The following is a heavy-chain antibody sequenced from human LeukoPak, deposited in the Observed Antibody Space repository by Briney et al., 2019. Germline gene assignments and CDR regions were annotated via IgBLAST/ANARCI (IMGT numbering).Heavy chain of an antibody. CDR3: TRDRSRAEDD. J-gene: IGHJ4*02. CDR2: INQGGSDK. CDR1: GFTFSGHW. Sequence: GGSLRLSCAASGFTFSGHWMSWVRQAPGKGLEWVANINQGGSDKYYVDSVKGRFTISRDNANNLLYLQMNSLRGEDTAVYYCTRDRSRAEDDWGQGTLVAVSP. D-gene: IGHD1-14*01. V-gene: IGHV3-7*01.